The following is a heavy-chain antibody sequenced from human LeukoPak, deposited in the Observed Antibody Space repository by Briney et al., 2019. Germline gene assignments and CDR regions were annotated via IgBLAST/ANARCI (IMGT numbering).Heavy chain of an antibody. D-gene: IGHD1-26*01. CDR1: GFMFNGYS. CDR3: ARWGLGPSFDS. CDR2: ISGGSDYI. V-gene: IGHV3-21*01. Sequence: GGSLRLSCAASGFMFNGYSMTWVRQAPGKGLEWVSYISGGSDYIYYTDSVKGRFTISRDNAKKSLYLQLNSLRVEDTAVYYCARWGLGPSFDSWGQGTLVTVSS. J-gene: IGHJ4*02.